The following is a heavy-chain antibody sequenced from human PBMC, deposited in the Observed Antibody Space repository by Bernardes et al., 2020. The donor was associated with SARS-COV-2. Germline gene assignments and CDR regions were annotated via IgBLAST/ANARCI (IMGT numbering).Heavy chain of an antibody. CDR2: IYYSGST. V-gene: IGHV4-59*08. J-gene: IGHJ6*03. CDR1: GGSISSYY. CDR3: ARHRLNYDFWSGYTHGPYMDV. Sequence: SETLSLTCTVSGGSISSYYWSWIRQPPGKGLEWIGYIYYSGSTNYNPSLKSRVTISVDTSKNQFSLKLSSVTAADTAVYYCARHRLNYDFWSGYTHGPYMDVWGKGTTVTISS. D-gene: IGHD3-3*01.